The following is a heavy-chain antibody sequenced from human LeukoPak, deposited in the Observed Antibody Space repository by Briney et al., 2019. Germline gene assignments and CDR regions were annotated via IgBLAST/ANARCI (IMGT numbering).Heavy chain of an antibody. Sequence: ASVKVSCKASGYTFTGYHMHWVRQAPGQGLEWMGRINPNSGATNYAQKFQGRVTMTRDTSISTAYVELSRLRSDDTAVYYCARDYCSSTSCLFDYWGQGTLVTVSS. D-gene: IGHD2-2*01. CDR1: GYTFTGYH. J-gene: IGHJ4*02. CDR2: INPNSGAT. V-gene: IGHV1-2*06. CDR3: ARDYCSSTSCLFDY.